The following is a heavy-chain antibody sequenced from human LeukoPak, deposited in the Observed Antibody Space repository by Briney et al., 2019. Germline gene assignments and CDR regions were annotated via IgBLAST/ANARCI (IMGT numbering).Heavy chain of an antibody. CDR3: ARHDGWRLGGLSIIPGAFFDF. J-gene: IGHJ4*02. V-gene: IGHV1-46*01. D-gene: IGHD3-16*02. CDR1: GYTFTSYY. Sequence: ASVKVSCKASGYTFTSYYMHWVRQAPGQGLEWMGIINPSGGSTSYAQKFQGRVTMTRDTSTSTVYMELSSLRSEDTAVYYCARHDGWRLGGLSIIPGAFFDFWGQGTVVTVSS. CDR2: INPSGGST.